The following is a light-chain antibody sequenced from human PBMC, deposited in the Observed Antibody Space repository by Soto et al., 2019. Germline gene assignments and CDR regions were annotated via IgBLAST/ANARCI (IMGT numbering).Light chain of an antibody. CDR3: SSYTSSTTVL. J-gene: IGLJ2*01. Sequence: QSVLTQPASVSGSPGQSITISCTGTNSDIGAYNYVSWYQQNPGKAPKLMIYEVNNRPSGVSNRFSGSKSGNTASLTISGLQAEDEGDYYCSSYTSSTTVLFGGGTQLTVL. CDR2: EVN. V-gene: IGLV2-14*01. CDR1: NSDIGAYNY.